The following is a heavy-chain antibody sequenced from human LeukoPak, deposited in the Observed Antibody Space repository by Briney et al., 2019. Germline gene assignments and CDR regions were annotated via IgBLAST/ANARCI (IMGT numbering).Heavy chain of an antibody. V-gene: IGHV1-2*02. CDR3: AREEMDSNSLDH. D-gene: IGHD5-24*01. J-gene: IGHJ4*02. Sequence: GASVEVSCKASGYTFIGNYIHWVRQAPGQGLEWMGWINPNTGATNYAQMFQGRVTMTRDTSISIGYMDLTRLTSDDSAVYYCAREEMDSNSLDHWGQGTLVTVSS. CDR1: GYTFIGNY. CDR2: INPNTGAT.